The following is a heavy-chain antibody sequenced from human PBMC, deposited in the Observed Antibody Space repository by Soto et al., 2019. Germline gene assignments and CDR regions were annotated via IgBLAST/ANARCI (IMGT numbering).Heavy chain of an antibody. V-gene: IGHV3-23*01. D-gene: IGHD3-22*01. CDR2: ISGSGGST. CDR1: GFTFSSYA. Sequence: GGSLRLSCAASGFTFSSYAMSWVRQAPGKGLEWVSAISGSGGSTYYADSVKGRFTISRDNSKNTLYLQMNSLRAEDTAVYYCAKTRGKYYYDSSGYYDYYYYGMDVWGQGTTVTVSS. CDR3: AKTRGKYYYDSSGYYDYYYYGMDV. J-gene: IGHJ6*02.